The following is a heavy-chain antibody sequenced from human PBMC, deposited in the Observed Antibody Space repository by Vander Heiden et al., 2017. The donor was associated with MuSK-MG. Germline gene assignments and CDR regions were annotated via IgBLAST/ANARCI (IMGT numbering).Heavy chain of an antibody. V-gene: IGHV4-4*02. CDR1: GGSISSSNW. Sequence: VQLQESGPGLVKPSGTLSLTCAVSGGSISSSNWWSWVRQPPGKGLEWIGEIYHSGSTNYNPSLKSRVTISVDKSKNQFYLKLSSVTAADTAVYYCARMVVAARRRSDYYYGMDVWGQGTTVTVSS. CDR3: ARMVVAARRRSDYYYGMDV. D-gene: IGHD2-15*01. J-gene: IGHJ6*02. CDR2: IYHSGST.